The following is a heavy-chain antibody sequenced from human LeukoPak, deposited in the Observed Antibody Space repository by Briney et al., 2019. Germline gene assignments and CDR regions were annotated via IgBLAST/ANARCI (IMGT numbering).Heavy chain of an antibody. V-gene: IGHV4-59*08. J-gene: IGHJ4*02. CDR1: GGSISSYY. Sequence: SETLSLTCTVSGGSISSYYWSWIRQPPGKGLEWIGYIYYSGSTNYNPSLKSRVTISVDTSKNQFSLKLSSVTAADTAVYYCARHWGIAAAGTVGGGYWGQGTLVTVSS. D-gene: IGHD6-13*01. CDR2: IYYSGST. CDR3: ARHWGIAAAGTVGGGY.